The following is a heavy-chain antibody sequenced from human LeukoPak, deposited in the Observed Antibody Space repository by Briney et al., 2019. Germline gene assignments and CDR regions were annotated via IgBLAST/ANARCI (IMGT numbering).Heavy chain of an antibody. CDR1: GFTFSSYG. Sequence: GGSLRLSCAASGFTFSSYGMHWVRQAPGKGLEWVAVISYDGSNKYYADSVKGRFTISRDNSKNTLYLQMNSLRAEDTAVYYCAKVFRYFDPSLKGGFDYRGQGTLVTVSS. V-gene: IGHV3-30*18. D-gene: IGHD3-9*01. CDR3: AKVFRYFDPSLKGGFDY. J-gene: IGHJ4*02. CDR2: ISYDGSNK.